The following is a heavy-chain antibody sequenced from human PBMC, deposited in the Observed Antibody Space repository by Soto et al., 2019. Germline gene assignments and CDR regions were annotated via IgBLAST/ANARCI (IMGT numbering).Heavy chain of an antibody. CDR1: GYSFNTYW. J-gene: IGHJ6*02. V-gene: IGHV5-51*01. CDR2: IYPGDSYS. Sequence: GESLKISCKASGYSFNTYWIGWVRQMPGKGLDWMGVIYPGDSYSRYNPSFQGHVTISVDKSISTAYLQWSSLRAPDSAIYYCARHANSRTSNTGYYAEEVWGRVTTVTVAS. CDR3: ARHANSRTSNTGYYAEEV. D-gene: IGHD3-3*01.